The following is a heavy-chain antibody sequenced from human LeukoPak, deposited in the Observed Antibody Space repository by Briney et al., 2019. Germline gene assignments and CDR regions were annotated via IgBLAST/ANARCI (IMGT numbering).Heavy chain of an antibody. V-gene: IGHV4-39*01. CDR3: ARAAAAGTFPFDY. J-gene: IGHJ4*02. D-gene: IGHD6-13*01. CDR1: GGSISSSSYY. CDR2: IYYSGST. Sequence: KPSETLSLTCTVSGGSISSSSYYWGWIRQPPGKGLEWIGSIYYSGSTYYNPSLKSRVTIPVDTSKNQFSLKLSSVTAADTAVYYCARAAAAGTFPFDYWGQGTLVTVSS.